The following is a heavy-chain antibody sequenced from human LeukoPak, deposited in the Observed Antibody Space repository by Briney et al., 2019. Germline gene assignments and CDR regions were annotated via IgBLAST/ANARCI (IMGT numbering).Heavy chain of an antibody. Sequence: GASVKVSCKASGYTFTSYAMHWVRQAPGQRLEWMGWINAGNGNTKYSQKFQGRVTITRDTSASTAYMELSSLRSEDTAVYYCAREDSSGYKTTEDYWGQGTLVTVSS. CDR1: GYTFTSYA. V-gene: IGHV1-3*01. CDR2: INAGNGNT. CDR3: AREDSSGYKTTEDY. J-gene: IGHJ4*02. D-gene: IGHD3-22*01.